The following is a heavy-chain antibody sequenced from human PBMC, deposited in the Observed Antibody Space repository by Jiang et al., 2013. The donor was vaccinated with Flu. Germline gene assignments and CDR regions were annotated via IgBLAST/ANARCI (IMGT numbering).Heavy chain of an antibody. D-gene: IGHD3-16*02. CDR2: INHSGST. CDR1: GGSFSGYY. J-gene: IGHJ5*02. CDR3: ARGGGYDYVWGSYRYTNWFDP. V-gene: IGHV4-34*01. Sequence: LLKPSETLSLTCAVYGGSFSGYYWSWIRQPPGKGLEWIGEINHSGSTNYNPSLKSRVTISVDTSKNQFSLKLSSVTAADTAVYYCARGGGYDYVWGSYRYTNWFDPWGQGTLVTVSS.